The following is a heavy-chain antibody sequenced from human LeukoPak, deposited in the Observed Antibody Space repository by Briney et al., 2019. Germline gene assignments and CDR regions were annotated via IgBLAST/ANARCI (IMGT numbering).Heavy chain of an antibody. Sequence: GGSLRLSCAASGFTFSHYWMQWVRQAPGKGLVWVSRTNSDGSSTTYADSVKGRFTISRDNAKNTLYLQMNSLRAEDTAEYYCARVWGSDAFDIWGQGTMVTLSS. CDR2: TNSDGSST. V-gene: IGHV3-74*01. CDR3: ARVWGSDAFDI. CDR1: GFTFSHYW. D-gene: IGHD3-16*01. J-gene: IGHJ3*02.